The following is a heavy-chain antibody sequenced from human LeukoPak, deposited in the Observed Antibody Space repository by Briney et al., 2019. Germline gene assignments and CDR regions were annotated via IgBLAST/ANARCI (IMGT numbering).Heavy chain of an antibody. Sequence: GASVKVSCKASGGTFSSYAISWVRQAPGQGLEWMGWINPNSGGTNYAQKFQGRVTMTRDTSISTAYMELSRLRSDDTAVYYCASQLAPWGLTIDYWGQGTLVTVSS. V-gene: IGHV1-2*02. CDR2: INPNSGGT. J-gene: IGHJ4*02. CDR3: ASQLAPWGLTIDY. D-gene: IGHD7-27*01. CDR1: GGTFSSYA.